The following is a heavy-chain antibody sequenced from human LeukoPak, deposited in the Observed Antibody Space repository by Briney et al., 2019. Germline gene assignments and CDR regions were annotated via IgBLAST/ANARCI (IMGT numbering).Heavy chain of an antibody. D-gene: IGHD3-16*02. CDR2: ISTSVDRT. CDR3: AKGYHFDY. V-gene: IGHV3-23*01. CDR1: GFTFSSYG. J-gene: IGHJ4*02. Sequence: GGSLRLSCAASGFTFSSYGMSWVRQAPGKGLEWVSSISTSVDRTSYADSVKGQFTISRDNSKNTLYLQMNSLRAEDTAVYFCAKGYHFDYWGQGTLVTVSS.